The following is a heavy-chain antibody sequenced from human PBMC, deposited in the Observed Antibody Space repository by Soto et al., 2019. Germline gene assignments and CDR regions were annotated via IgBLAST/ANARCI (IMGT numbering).Heavy chain of an antibody. V-gene: IGHV1-2*04. CDR1: GYTFTGHY. Sequence: ASVKVSCKTSGYTFTGHYIHWVRQAPGQGLEWMGWINPNSGGTNYAQKSQGWVTMTRDTSITTAYMELNRLTSDDTAVYYCAREEGTGYPGKYAFDVWGQGTMVTVSS. J-gene: IGHJ3*01. D-gene: IGHD5-12*01. CDR3: AREEGTGYPGKYAFDV. CDR2: INPNSGGT.